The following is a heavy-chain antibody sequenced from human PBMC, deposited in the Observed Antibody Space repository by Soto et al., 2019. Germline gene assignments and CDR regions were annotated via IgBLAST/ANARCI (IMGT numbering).Heavy chain of an antibody. CDR1: GGSITRGDYY. CDR2: IYYSGNT. Sequence: QVQLQESGPGLVKPSQTLSLTCTVSGGSITRGDYYWSWIRQPPGQGLEWIGYIYYSGNTYYNLSLRSRVTTSVDTSKHQCSLKLSSVTAADTAVYSCARVPGYSYENDYWGQGTLVTVSS. J-gene: IGHJ4*02. D-gene: IGHD5-18*01. CDR3: ARVPGYSYENDY. V-gene: IGHV4-30-4*01.